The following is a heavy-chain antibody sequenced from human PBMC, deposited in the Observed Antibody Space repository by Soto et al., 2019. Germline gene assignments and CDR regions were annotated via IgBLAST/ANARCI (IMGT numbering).Heavy chain of an antibody. CDR1: GGSIRTYY. CDR3: ARDNGDFDY. CDR2: ISYSGTT. J-gene: IGHJ4*02. Sequence: QVQLQESGPGLVKPSETLSLTCTVSGGSIRTYYWSWIRQPPGRGLEWIGYISYSGTTNYNPSLKSRVTISLDASKNQFSLRLSSVTAADTAVYYCARDNGDFDYWGQGTLVTVSS. D-gene: IGHD2-8*01. V-gene: IGHV4-59*01.